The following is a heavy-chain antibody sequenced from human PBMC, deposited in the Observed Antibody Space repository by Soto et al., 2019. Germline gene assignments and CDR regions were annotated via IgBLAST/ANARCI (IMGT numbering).Heavy chain of an antibody. V-gene: IGHV3-13*01. D-gene: IGHD2-15*01. CDR2: IGTAGDT. CDR3: ARGQEVGAHFFDS. CDR1: GFTFSGFD. Sequence: GGSLRLSCEASGFTFSGFDMHWFRQPTGKGLEWVSTIGTAGDTYYAVSVKGRFTISRDNAKNSLSLQMNSLRAGDTAVYFCARGQEVGAHFFDSWGQGTQVTVPS. J-gene: IGHJ4*02.